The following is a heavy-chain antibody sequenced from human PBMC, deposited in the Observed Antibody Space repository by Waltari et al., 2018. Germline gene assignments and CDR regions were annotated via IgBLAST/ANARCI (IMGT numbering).Heavy chain of an antibody. CDR2: INPSGGST. CDR3: ARAYYDLWSGSPRPFNWFDP. J-gene: IGHJ5*02. V-gene: IGHV1-46*01. Sequence: QVQLVQSGAEVKKPGASVKVSCKASGYTFTSYYMHWVRQAPGQGLEWMGIINPSGGSTSYAQKFQGRVTMTRDTSTSTVYMELSSLRSEDTAVYYCARAYYDLWSGSPRPFNWFDPWGQGTLVTVSS. CDR1: GYTFTSYY. D-gene: IGHD3-3*01.